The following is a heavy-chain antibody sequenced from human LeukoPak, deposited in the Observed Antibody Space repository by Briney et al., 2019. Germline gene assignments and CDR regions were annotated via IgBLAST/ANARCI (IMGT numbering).Heavy chain of an antibody. J-gene: IGHJ3*02. Sequence: PGASVKVSCKASGYTFTSYDINWVRQAPGQGLEWMGWISAYNGDTNYAQKLHGRVTMTTDTSTGTAYMELRSLRSDDTAVYYCARDSEVERRAFDIWGQGTMVTVSS. CDR1: GYTFTSYD. V-gene: IGHV1-18*01. D-gene: IGHD1-1*01. CDR3: ARDSEVERRAFDI. CDR2: ISAYNGDT.